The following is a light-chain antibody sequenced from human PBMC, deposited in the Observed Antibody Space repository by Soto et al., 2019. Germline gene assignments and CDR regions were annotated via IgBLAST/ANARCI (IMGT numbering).Light chain of an antibody. J-gene: IGLJ2*01. CDR2: EVS. CDR1: SSDVGSYNR. Sequence: QSALTQPPSVSGCPGQSVTISCTGTSSDVGSYNRVSWYQQPPGTAPKLMIYEVSNRPSGVPDRFSGSKSGNTASLTISGLQAEDEADYYCSSYTSSSTLVVFGGGTKLTVL. CDR3: SSYTSSSTLVV. V-gene: IGLV2-18*02.